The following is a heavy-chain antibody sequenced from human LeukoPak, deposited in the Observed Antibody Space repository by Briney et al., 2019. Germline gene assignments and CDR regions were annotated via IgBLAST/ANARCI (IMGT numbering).Heavy chain of an antibody. J-gene: IGHJ6*02. CDR2: IIPICGTA. CDR3: ASPKYCSGGSCAYYYYYGMDV. V-gene: IGHV1-69*13. D-gene: IGHD2-15*01. CDR1: GGTFSSYA. Sequence: GASVTVSCTASGGTFSSYAISWVRQAPGQGLEWMGGIIPICGTANYAQKFQGRVTITADESTSTAYMELSSLRSEDTAVYYCASPKYCSGGSCAYYYYYGMDVWGQGTTVTVSS.